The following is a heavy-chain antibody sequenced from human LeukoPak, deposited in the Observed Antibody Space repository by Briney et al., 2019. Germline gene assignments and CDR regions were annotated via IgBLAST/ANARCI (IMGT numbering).Heavy chain of an antibody. CDR1: GGSFSGYY. J-gene: IGHJ4*02. Sequence: SETLSLTCAVYGGSFSGYYWSWIRQPPGKGLEWIGEINHSGSTNYNPSLKSRVTISVDTSKNQFSLKLSSVTAADTAVYYCARAPQGPMVRGVVDYWGQGTLVTVSS. D-gene: IGHD3-10*01. V-gene: IGHV4-34*01. CDR3: ARAPQGPMVRGVVDY. CDR2: INHSGST.